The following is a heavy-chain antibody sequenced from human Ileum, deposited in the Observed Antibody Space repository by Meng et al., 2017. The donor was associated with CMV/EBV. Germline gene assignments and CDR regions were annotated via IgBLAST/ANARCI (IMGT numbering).Heavy chain of an antibody. Sequence: GESLKISCAAPGFTFDDYTIHWVRQAPGKGLEWVSLINWDNNSAHYADSVKGRFTISRDNAKNSLYLQMNSLRAEDTAVYYCARGLRIAAAGRTTCDYWGQGTLVTVSS. V-gene: IGHV3-43*01. CDR1: GFTFDDYT. CDR2: INWDNNSA. J-gene: IGHJ4*02. D-gene: IGHD6-13*01. CDR3: ARGLRIAAAGRTTCDY.